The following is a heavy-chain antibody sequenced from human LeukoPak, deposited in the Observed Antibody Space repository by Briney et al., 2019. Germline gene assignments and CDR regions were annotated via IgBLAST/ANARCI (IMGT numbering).Heavy chain of an antibody. CDR3: ARAAVAGTRVYYYYYMDV. J-gene: IGHJ6*03. D-gene: IGHD6-19*01. CDR1: GYTFTSYD. V-gene: IGHV1-8*01. CDR2: MNPNSGNT. Sequence: GASVKVSCKASGYTFTSYDINWVRQATGQGLGWMGWMNPNSGNTGYAQKFQGRVSMTRNTSISTAYMELSSLRSEDTAVYYCARAAVAGTRVYYYYYMDVWGKGTTVTVSS.